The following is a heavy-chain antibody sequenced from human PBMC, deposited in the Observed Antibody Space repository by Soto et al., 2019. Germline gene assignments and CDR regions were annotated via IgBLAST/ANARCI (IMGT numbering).Heavy chain of an antibody. D-gene: IGHD3-16*01. V-gene: IGHV4-4*07. J-gene: IGHJ5*02. CDR1: GASIRSYH. CDR3: AKDVSSRRWFDP. Sequence: LSLTCAVSGASIRSYHWSWIRQPAGKGLEWIGRMQHTGNTNYNPSLKSRVTMSVDTSKNQISLKMTSVTAADTAVYFCAKDVSSRRWFDPWGQGILVTVSS. CDR2: MQHTGNT.